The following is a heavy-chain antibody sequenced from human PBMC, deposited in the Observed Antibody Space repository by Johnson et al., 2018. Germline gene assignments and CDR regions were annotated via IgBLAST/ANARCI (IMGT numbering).Heavy chain of an antibody. V-gene: IGHV3-9*01. CDR2: ISCNSANI. CDR1: GFTFDDYA. Sequence: VESGRSLRLSCAASGFTFDDYAMHWVRQAPGKGLEWVSGISCNSANIDYADSVKGRFTISRDNAKNSLYLQMNSLRAEDSAVFSCARDSGGNIPAAVDIWGQGTMVTVSS. CDR3: ARDSGGNIPAAVDI. J-gene: IGHJ3*02. D-gene: IGHD4-23*01.